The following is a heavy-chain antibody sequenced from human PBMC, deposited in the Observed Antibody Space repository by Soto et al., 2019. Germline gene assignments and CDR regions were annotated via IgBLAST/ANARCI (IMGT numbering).Heavy chain of an antibody. D-gene: IGHD3-22*01. CDR1: GFTFSSYA. V-gene: IGHV3-23*01. Sequence: PGGSLRLSCAASGFTFSSYAMSWVRQAPGKGLEWVSAISGSGGSTYYAYSVQGRFTISRDNSKNTLYLQMNSLRAEDTAVYHCAKENYYDSSGRFDYWGQGTLVTVSS. CDR3: AKENYYDSSGRFDY. J-gene: IGHJ4*02. CDR2: ISGSGGST.